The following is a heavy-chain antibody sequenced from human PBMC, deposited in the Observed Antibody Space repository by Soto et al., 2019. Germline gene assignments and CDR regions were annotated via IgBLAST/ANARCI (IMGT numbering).Heavy chain of an antibody. J-gene: IGHJ3*02. CDR1: GYTFTSYY. D-gene: IGHD6-19*01. V-gene: IGHV1-46*03. CDR3: ARGLAPNSSVWTDAFDI. CDR2: INPSGGST. Sequence: QVQLVQSGAEVKKPGASVKVSCKASGYTFTSYYMHWVRQAPGQGLEWMGIINPSGGSTSYAQKFQGRVTMTRDTSTSTVYMELSSLRSEDTAVYYCARGLAPNSSVWTDAFDIWGQGTMVTVSS.